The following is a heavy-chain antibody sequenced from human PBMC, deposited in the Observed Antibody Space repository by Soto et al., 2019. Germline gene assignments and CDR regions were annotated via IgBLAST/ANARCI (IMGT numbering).Heavy chain of an antibody. CDR2: INAGNGNT. CDR1: GYTFTSYA. D-gene: IGHD2-15*01. V-gene: IGHV1-3*01. Sequence: QVQLVQSGAEVKKPGASVKVSCKASGYTFTSYAMHWVRQAPGQRLEWMGWINAGNGNTKYSQKFQDRVTITRDTSASTAYMEVSSLRSEDTAVYCCARGPGGPDGPGDYWGQGTLVTVSS. J-gene: IGHJ4*02. CDR3: ARGPGGPDGPGDY.